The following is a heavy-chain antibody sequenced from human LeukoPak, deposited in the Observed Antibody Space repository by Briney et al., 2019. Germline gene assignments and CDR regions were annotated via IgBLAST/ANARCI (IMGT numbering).Heavy chain of an antibody. CDR1: GFTFSSYS. CDR3: ARDRVRPYYYDSSGFDFQH. V-gene: IGHV3-21*01. D-gene: IGHD3-22*01. CDR2: ISSSSSYI. Sequence: GGSLRLSCAASGFTFSSYSMNWVRQAPGKGLEWVSSISSSSSYIYYADSVKGRFTISRDNAKNSLYLQMSSLRAEDTAVYYCARDRVRPYYYDSSGFDFQHWGQGTLVTVSS. J-gene: IGHJ1*01.